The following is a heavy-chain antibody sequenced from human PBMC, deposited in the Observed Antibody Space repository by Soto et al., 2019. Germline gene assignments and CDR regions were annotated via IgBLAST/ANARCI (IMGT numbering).Heavy chain of an antibody. V-gene: IGHV3-33*01. D-gene: IGHD1-26*01. CDR2: IWYDGSNK. J-gene: IGHJ6*02. CDR1: GFTFSSYG. CDR3: ARDQGWELGYYYYGMDV. Sequence: QVQLVESGGGVVQPGRSLRLSCAASGFTFSSYGMHWVRQAPGKGLEWVAVIWYDGSNKYYADSVQGRFTISRDNSKNTLYLHMSSLRAEDTAVYYCARDQGWELGYYYYGMDVWGQGTTVTVSS.